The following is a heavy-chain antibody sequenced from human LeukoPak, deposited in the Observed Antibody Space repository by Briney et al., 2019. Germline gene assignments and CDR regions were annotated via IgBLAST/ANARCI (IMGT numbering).Heavy chain of an antibody. CDR2: ISAYNGNT. Sequence: ASVKVSCKASGYTFTSYGISWVRQAPGQGLEWMGWISAYNGNTNYAQKLQGRVTMTTDTSTSTAYMELRSLRSDDTAVYYCASQAAIDDAFDIWGQGTMVTVSS. V-gene: IGHV1-18*01. CDR1: GYTFTSYG. CDR3: ASQAAIDDAFDI. D-gene: IGHD2-15*01. J-gene: IGHJ3*02.